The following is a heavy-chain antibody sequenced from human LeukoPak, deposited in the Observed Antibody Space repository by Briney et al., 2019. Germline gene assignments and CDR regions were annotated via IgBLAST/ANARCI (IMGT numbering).Heavy chain of an antibody. D-gene: IGHD5-12*01. CDR3: ARDNQGDGYGEPWFNY. Sequence: ASVKVSCKASGYTFTGYYMHWVRQAPGQGLEWMGWINPNSGGTNYAQKFQGRVTMTRDTSISTAYMELSRLRSDDTAVYYCARDNQGDGYGEPWFNYWGQGTLVTVSS. V-gene: IGHV1-2*02. CDR1: GYTFTGYY. CDR2: INPNSGGT. J-gene: IGHJ4*02.